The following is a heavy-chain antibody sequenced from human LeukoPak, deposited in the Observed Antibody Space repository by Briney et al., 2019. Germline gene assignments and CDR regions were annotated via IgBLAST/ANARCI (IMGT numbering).Heavy chain of an antibody. D-gene: IGHD1-20*01. CDR3: ARAAIRYNWNGGPDNFDY. V-gene: IGHV3-7*01. J-gene: IGHJ4*02. CDR1: GFTFSSYW. CDR2: IKQDGSEK. Sequence: PGGSLRLSCAASGFTFSSYWMSWVRQAPGKGLEWVANIKQDGSEKYYVDSVKGRFTISRDNAKNSLYLQMNSLRAEDTAVYYCARAAIRYNWNGGPDNFDYWGQGTLVTVSS.